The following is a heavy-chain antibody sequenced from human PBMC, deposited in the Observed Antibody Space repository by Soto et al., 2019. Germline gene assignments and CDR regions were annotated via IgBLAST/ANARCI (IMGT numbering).Heavy chain of an antibody. D-gene: IGHD2-2*03. CDR2: VWFDGNNK. V-gene: IGHV3-33*01. CDR3: ARDSVDITIVPPAMILAI. CDR1: GFNFRNHA. Sequence: PGGSLRLSCVASGFNFRNHAMHWVRQALGGGLEWVAVVWFDGNNKFYADSVKGRFTISRDNSRSMTFLEMTSLRAEDTAIYYCARDSVDITIVPPAMILAIWGQGTRVTVSS. J-gene: IGHJ1*01.